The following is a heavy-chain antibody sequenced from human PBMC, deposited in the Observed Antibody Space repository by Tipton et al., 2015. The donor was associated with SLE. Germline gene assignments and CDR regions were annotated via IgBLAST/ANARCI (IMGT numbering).Heavy chain of an antibody. CDR3: ARAGEGIAA. J-gene: IGHJ5*02. CDR1: GGSINSGSYY. V-gene: IGHV4-61*02. CDR2: IDTSGST. Sequence: LSLTCTVSGGSINSGSYYWSWIRQPAGKGLEWIGRIDTSGSTNNNPSLKSRVTISVDTSKNQFSLKLSSVTAADTAVYYCARAGEGIAAWGQGTLVTVSS. D-gene: IGHD6-13*01.